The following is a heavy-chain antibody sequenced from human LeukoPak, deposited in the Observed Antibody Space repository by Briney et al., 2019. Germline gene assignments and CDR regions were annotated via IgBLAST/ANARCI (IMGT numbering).Heavy chain of an antibody. Sequence: GGSLRLSCAASGFTFSDYGMVWVRVRQAPGKGLEWMAFIRFDGSITYYADSVRDRFTISRDNSKNTLYLHMNSLRDEDTAVYYCARDSSGWYHWFDPWGQGTLVTVSS. D-gene: IGHD6-19*01. CDR3: ARDSSGWYHWFDP. J-gene: IGHJ5*02. V-gene: IGHV3-30*02. CDR2: IRFDGSIT. CDR1: GFTFSDYG.